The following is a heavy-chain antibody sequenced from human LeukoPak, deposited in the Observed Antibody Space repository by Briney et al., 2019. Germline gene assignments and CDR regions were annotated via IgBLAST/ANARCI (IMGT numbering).Heavy chain of an antibody. Sequence: ASVKVSCKASGGTFSSYAISWVRQAPGQGLEWMGGIIPIFGTANYAQKFQGRVTITADESTSTAYMYLSSLRSKDTAVYYCARDSLYGVVVYWGQGTLVTVSS. J-gene: IGHJ4*02. D-gene: IGHD4-17*01. CDR3: ARDSLYGVVVY. V-gene: IGHV1-69*13. CDR2: IIPIFGTA. CDR1: GGTFSSYA.